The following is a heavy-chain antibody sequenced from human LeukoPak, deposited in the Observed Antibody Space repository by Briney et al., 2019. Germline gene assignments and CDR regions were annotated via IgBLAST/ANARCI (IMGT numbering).Heavy chain of an antibody. CDR2: ISFSSSTI. CDR1: GLTFSTNS. V-gene: IGHV3-48*01. D-gene: IGHD6-19*01. J-gene: IGHJ4*02. Sequence: GGSLRLSCAAAGLTFSTNSMNWVRQAPGKGLEWVSYISFSSSTIYYADSVKGRFTISRDNAKNLLYLQMNSLRAEDTAVYYCAREREYSSGSPGDYWGQGTLVTVSS. CDR3: AREREYSSGSPGDY.